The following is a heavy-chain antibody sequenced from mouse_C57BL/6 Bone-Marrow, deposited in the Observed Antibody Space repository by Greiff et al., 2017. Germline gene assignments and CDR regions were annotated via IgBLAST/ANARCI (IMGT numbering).Heavy chain of an antibody. D-gene: IGHD1-1*01. J-gene: IGHJ3*01. CDR1: GYTFTSYW. V-gene: IGHV1-50*01. CDR3: ARRITTVPFAY. Sequence: QVQLQQSGAELVKPGASVKLSCKASGYTFTSYWMQWVKQRPGQGLEWIGEIDPSDSYTNYNQKFKGKATLTVDTSSSTAYMQLSSLTSEDSAVYYCARRITTVPFAYWGQGTLVTVSA. CDR2: IDPSDSYT.